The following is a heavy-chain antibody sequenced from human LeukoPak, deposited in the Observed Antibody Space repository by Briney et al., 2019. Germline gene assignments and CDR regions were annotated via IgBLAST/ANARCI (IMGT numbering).Heavy chain of an antibody. CDR2: ISNSGTIT. V-gene: IGHV3-23*01. D-gene: IGHD3-10*01. J-gene: IGHJ4*02. CDR3: ATESFHY. CDR1: GFTFSRFA. Sequence: GGSLRLSCAVSGFTFSRFAMNWVRQAPGEGLEWVSIISNSGTITSYADSVKGRFTISRDNSKNTVYLQMNSLRAEDTALYYCATESFHYWGQGTLVAVSS.